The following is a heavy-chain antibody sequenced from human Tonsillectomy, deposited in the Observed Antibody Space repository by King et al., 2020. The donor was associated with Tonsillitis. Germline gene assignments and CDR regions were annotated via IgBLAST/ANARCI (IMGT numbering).Heavy chain of an antibody. CDR1: GFTFGDYA. V-gene: IGHV3-49*05. D-gene: IGHD3-3*01. CDR3: TRHQIPWRGPKLKYYFDY. J-gene: IGHJ4*02. CDR2: IRSKAYGGTT. Sequence: EVQLVESGGGLVKPGRSLRLSCTASGFTFGDYAMSWFRQAPGKGLEWVGFIRSKAYGGTTEYAASVKGRFTISRDDSKSIAYLQMNSLKTEDTAVYYCTRHQIPWRGPKLKYYFDYWGQGTLVTVSS.